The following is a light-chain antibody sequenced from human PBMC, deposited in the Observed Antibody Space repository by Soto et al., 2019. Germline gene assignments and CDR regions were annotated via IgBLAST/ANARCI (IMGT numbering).Light chain of an antibody. CDR3: QHYNSYGT. CDR1: QSIDRW. Sequence: DIRMTQSPSTLPASVGDRVTITCRASQSIDRWLAWYQQRPGKAPKIPIYHASSLETGVPSRFSGSGSGTEFTLTISSLQPDDFATYYCQHYNSYGTFGQGTKVDIK. V-gene: IGKV1-5*01. CDR2: HAS. J-gene: IGKJ1*01.